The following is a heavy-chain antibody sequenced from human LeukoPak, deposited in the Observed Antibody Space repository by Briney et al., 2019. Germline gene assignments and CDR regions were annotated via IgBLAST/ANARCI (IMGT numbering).Heavy chain of an antibody. V-gene: IGHV4-59*13. D-gene: IGHD3-22*01. CDR1: GGSISSYY. CDR2: IYYCGST. J-gene: IGHJ3*02. Sequence: SETLSLTCTVSGGSISSYYWSWIRQPPGKGLEWIGYIYYCGSTNYNPSLKSRVTISVDTSKNQFSLKLSSVTAADTAVYYCARAGDSSGYYVRGVAFDIWGQGTMVTVSS. CDR3: ARAGDSSGYYVRGVAFDI.